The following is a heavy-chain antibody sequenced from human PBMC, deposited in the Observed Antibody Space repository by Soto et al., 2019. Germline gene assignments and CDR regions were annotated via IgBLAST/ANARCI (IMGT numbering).Heavy chain of an antibody. J-gene: IGHJ5*02. CDR2: ISYDGSNK. V-gene: IGHV3-30*18. CDR1: GFTFSSYG. CDR3: AKDGCSSTSCHEAGWFDP. D-gene: IGHD2-2*01. Sequence: GGSLRLSCAASGFTFSSYGMHWVRQAPGKGLEWVAVISYDGSNKYYADSVKGRFTISRDNSKNTLYLQMNSLRAEDTAVYYCAKDGCSSTSCHEAGWFDPWGQGTLVTVSS.